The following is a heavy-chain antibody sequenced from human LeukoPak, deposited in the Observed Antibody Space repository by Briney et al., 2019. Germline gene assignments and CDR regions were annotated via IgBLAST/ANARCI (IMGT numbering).Heavy chain of an antibody. CDR1: GDSISSGSFY. V-gene: IGHV4-61*02. CDR3: VRDYVSPGLSNWFDP. CDR2: VSFSGRT. D-gene: IGHD3-16*01. Sequence: PSETLSLTCTVSGDSISSGSFYWSWIRQAAGKGLEWIGRVSFSGRTTYNPSLKSRLTISITTSKNQFSLKVTSVTASDTAMYYCVRDYVSPGLSNWFDPWGQGTLVTVSS. J-gene: IGHJ5*02.